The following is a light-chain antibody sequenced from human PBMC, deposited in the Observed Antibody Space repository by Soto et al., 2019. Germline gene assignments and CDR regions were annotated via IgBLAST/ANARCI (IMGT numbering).Light chain of an antibody. V-gene: IGLV1-47*01. CDR2: RNN. Sequence: QAVVTQPPSASGTPGQRVTISCSGSSSNIGSNYVYWYQQLPGTAPKLLIYRNNQRPSGVPDRFSGSKSGTSASLAISGLRSEDEADYYCAPWDDSLSGWVFGGGTKVTVL. CDR3: APWDDSLSGWV. J-gene: IGLJ3*02. CDR1: SSNIGSNY.